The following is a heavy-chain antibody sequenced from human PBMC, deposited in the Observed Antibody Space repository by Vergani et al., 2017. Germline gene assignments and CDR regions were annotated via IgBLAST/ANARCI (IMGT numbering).Heavy chain of an antibody. CDR3: ARGYYYDSSALMF. CDR2: IYSGGST. D-gene: IGHD3-22*01. V-gene: IGHV3-66*02. CDR1: GFTFSSYA. Sequence: EVQLLESGGGLVQPGGSLRLSCAASGFTFSSYAMSWVRQAPGKGLEWVSVIYSGGSTYYADSVKGRFTISRDNSKNTLYLQMNSLRAEDTAVYYCARGYYYDSSALMFGGQGTLVTVSS. J-gene: IGHJ1*01.